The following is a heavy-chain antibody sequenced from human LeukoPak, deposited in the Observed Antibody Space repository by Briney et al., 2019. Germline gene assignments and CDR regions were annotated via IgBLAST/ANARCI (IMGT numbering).Heavy chain of an antibody. J-gene: IGHJ4*02. CDR2: INHRGST. CDR1: GGSFSGYH. Sequence: PSETLSLTCAVYGGSFSGYHWSWIRQPPGKGLEWIGEINHRGSTNYNPSLKSRVTMSVDTSKNQFSLKLSSVTAADTAVYYCERGRGAARFVTIEFDYRGQGALVTVSS. CDR3: ERGRGAARFVTIEFDY. D-gene: IGHD6-6*01. V-gene: IGHV4-34*01.